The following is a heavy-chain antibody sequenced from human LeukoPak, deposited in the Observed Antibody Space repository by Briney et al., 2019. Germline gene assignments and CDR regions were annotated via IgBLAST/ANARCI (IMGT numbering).Heavy chain of an antibody. Sequence: ASVKVPGKAFACPPTLYYILVPSQAPGQGLEWMGWINPKSGGTNYAQKFRGRVTMTRDTSISTAYMELSGLRSDDTAVYYCVRESELGGTWHPFVPWGQGTPVTVSS. J-gene: IGHJ5*02. CDR2: INPKSGGT. CDR1: ACPPTLYY. V-gene: IGHV1-2*02. D-gene: IGHD1-1*01. CDR3: VRESELGGTWHPFVP.